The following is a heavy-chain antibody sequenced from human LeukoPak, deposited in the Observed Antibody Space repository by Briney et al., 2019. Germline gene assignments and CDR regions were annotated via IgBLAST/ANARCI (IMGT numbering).Heavy chain of an antibody. CDR1: GYTLTELS. CDR2: FDPEDGET. J-gene: IGHJ4*02. CDR3: ATDRGLNSWNRFDY. D-gene: IGHD1-20*01. V-gene: IGHV1-24*01. Sequence: GASVKVSFTFSGYTLTELSMYWVRQAPGKGLEWMGGFDPEDGETIYAQKFQGRVTMTEDTSTDTAYMELSSLRSEDTAVYYCATDRGLNSWNRFDYWGQGTLVTVSS.